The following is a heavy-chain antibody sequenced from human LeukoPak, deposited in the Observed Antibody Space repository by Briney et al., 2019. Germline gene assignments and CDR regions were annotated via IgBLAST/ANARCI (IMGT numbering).Heavy chain of an antibody. CDR2: IYSSGNT. D-gene: IGHD5-18*01. V-gene: IGHV4-4*07. CDR1: GGSISSYF. Sequence: PSETLSLTCSVSGGSISSYFWSWIRQPAGKGLEWIGRIYSSGNTNYNPSLKSRVTISVDTSKNQFSLKLSSVTAADTAVYYCARRAPYSYEWSTLDYWGQGTLVTVSS. CDR3: ARRAPYSYEWSTLDY. J-gene: IGHJ4*02.